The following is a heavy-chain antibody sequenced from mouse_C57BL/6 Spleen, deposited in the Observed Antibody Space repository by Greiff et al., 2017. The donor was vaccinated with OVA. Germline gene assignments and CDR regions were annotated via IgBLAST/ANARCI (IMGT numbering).Heavy chain of an antibody. V-gene: IGHV3-6*01. J-gene: IGHJ1*03. CDR3: ASRYYYGSIWYFDV. Sequence: EVKLMESGPGLVKPSQSLSLTCSVTGYSITSGYYWNWIRQFPGNKLEWMGYISYDGSNNYNPSLKNRISITRDTSKNQFFLKLNSVTTEDSATYYCASRYYYGSIWYFDVWGTGTTVTVSS. CDR1: GYSITSGYY. CDR2: ISYDGSN. D-gene: IGHD1-1*01.